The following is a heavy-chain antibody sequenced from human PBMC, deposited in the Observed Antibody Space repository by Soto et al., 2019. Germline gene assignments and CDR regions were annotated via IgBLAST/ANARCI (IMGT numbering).Heavy chain of an antibody. CDR2: IIPIFGTA. CDR1: GGTFSSYA. D-gene: IGHD2-2*01. V-gene: IGHV1-69*06. J-gene: IGHJ6*02. Sequence: SVKVSCKASGGTFSSYAISWVRQAPGQGLEWMGGIIPIFGTANYAQKFQGRVTITADTSISTAYMELSRLRSDDTAVYYCARTHCSSTSCYDYGMDVWGQGTTVTVSS. CDR3: ARTHCSSTSCYDYGMDV.